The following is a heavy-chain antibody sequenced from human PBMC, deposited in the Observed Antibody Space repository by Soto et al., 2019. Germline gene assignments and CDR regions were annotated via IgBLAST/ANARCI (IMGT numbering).Heavy chain of an antibody. CDR2: IIPILGIA. CDR1: GGTFSSYT. J-gene: IGHJ6*03. D-gene: IGHD2-2*01. Sequence: ASVKVSCKASGGTFSSYTISWVRQAPGQGLEWMGRIIPILGIANYAQKFQGRVTITADKSTSTAYMELSSLRSEDTAVYYCAREGYCSSTSCYGRYYYYMDVWGKGTTVTVSS. CDR3: AREGYCSSTSCYGRYYYYMDV. V-gene: IGHV1-69*04.